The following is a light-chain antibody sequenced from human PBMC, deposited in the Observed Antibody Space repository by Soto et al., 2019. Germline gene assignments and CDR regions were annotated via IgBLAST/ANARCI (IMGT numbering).Light chain of an antibody. CDR2: DVS. Sequence: QSALTQPASVSGSPGQSINISCTGTSSDVGGYNYVSWYQHHPGKAPKLIIYDVSNRPSGVSNPFSGSKSANTASLTISGLQPEDEADYYCSSYTTSNTRQIVFGTGTKVTVL. J-gene: IGLJ1*01. CDR3: SSYTTSNTRQIV. CDR1: SSDVGGYNY. V-gene: IGLV2-14*03.